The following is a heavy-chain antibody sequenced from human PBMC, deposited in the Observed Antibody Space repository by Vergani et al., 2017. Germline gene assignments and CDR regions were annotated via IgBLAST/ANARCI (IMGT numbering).Heavy chain of an antibody. CDR2: IYYSGST. J-gene: IGHJ4*02. CDR3: ASLGYDYVCGSYRPAAFDY. CDR1: GGSISSYY. Sequence: QVQLQESGPGLVKPSETLSLTCTVSGGSISSYYWSWIRQPPGKGLEWIGYIYYSGSTNYNPSLKSRVTISVDTSKRQFSLKLSSVTAADTAVYYCASLGYDYVCGSYRPAAFDYWGQGTLVTVSS. V-gene: IGHV4-59*01. D-gene: IGHD3-16*02.